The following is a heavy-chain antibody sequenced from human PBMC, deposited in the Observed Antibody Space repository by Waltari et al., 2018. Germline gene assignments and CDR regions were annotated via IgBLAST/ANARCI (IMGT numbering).Heavy chain of an antibody. CDR2: ITGDGGLI. Sequence: EVHLVESGGGLVQPGGSLRLSCAASGFGFGASWMHGVRQVPGRGLEWVSRITGDGGLITYADSVRGRFTISRDNAESTVYLHLNNLRVDDTAVYFCARKGGTGYPYGPFYYDHWGQGTLVNVSS. V-gene: IGHV3-74*03. J-gene: IGHJ4*02. CDR1: GFGFGASW. D-gene: IGHD3-9*01. CDR3: ARKGGTGYPYGPFYYDH.